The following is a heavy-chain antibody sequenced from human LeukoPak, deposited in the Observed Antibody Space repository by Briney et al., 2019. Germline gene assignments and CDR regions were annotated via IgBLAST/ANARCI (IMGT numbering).Heavy chain of an antibody. CDR2: IWYDGSNK. D-gene: IGHD6-13*01. J-gene: IGHJ4*02. CDR3: ARDRWQQLVSPLE. Sequence: GGSLRLSCAASGFTFSSYGMHWVRQAPGKGLEWVAVIWYDGSNKYYADSVKGRFTISRDNSKNALYLQMTILRVEDTALYYCARDRWQQLVSPLEWGQGTLVTVFS. CDR1: GFTFSSYG. V-gene: IGHV3-33*01.